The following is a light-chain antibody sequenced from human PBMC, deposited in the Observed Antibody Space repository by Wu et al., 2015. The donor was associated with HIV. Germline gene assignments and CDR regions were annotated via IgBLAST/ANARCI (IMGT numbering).Light chain of an antibody. CDR2: AAS. V-gene: IGKV3-20*01. Sequence: EIVLTQSPGILSLSPGERATLSCRASQSVSSSYLAWYQLKPGQAPRLLMYAASSRATGIPDRFSGSGSGTDFTLTISRLEPEDFAVYYCQQYGRPWTFGQGTKVEIK. CDR3: QQYGRPWT. CDR1: QSVSSSY. J-gene: IGKJ1*01.